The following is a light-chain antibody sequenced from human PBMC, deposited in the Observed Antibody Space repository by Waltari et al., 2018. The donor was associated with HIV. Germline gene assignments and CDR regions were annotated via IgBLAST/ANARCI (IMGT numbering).Light chain of an antibody. Sequence: QSVLTQPPSVSAAPRQRVSISCSGSSSNIGKNAVNWYQQIPGTAPRLLIYYDDLVPSGVSYRFSCSKSGTSASLAISGLQSEDEADYYCAAWDDTLNGWVFGGGTKLTVL. CDR1: SSNIGKNA. V-gene: IGLV1-36*01. CDR3: AAWDDTLNGWV. CDR2: YDD. J-gene: IGLJ3*02.